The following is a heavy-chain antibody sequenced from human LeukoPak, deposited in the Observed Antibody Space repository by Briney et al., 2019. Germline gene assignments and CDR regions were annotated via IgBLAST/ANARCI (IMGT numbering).Heavy chain of an antibody. D-gene: IGHD5-12*01. CDR3: ARGYSSYYPDAFDI. J-gene: IGHJ3*02. CDR1: GSTFSSYS. V-gene: IGHV3-48*04. CDR2: ISSSGSTK. Sequence: GGSLRLSCAASGSTFSSYSMNWVRQAPGKGLEWVSYISSSGSTKYYADSVKGRFTISRDNAKNSLYLQMNSLRAEDTAVYYCARGYSSYYPDAFDIWGQGTMVTVSS.